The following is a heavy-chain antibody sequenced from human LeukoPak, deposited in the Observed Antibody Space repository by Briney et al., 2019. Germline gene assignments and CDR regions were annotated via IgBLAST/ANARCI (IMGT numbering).Heavy chain of an antibody. J-gene: IGHJ4*02. CDR2: IWYDGSNK. CDR3: ARGDELLWFRASDY. D-gene: IGHD3-10*01. Sequence: PGGSLSLSCAASGFTFSSYRMHWVRQAPGKGLEWVAVIWYDGSNKYYADSVKGRFTISRDNSKNTLYLQMNSLRAEDTAVYYCARGDELLWFRASDYWVQGTVVTVSS. CDR1: GFTFSSYR. V-gene: IGHV3-33*01.